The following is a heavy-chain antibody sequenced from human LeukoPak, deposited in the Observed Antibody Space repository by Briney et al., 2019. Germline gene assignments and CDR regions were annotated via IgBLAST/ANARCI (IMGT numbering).Heavy chain of an antibody. D-gene: IGHD4-17*01. CDR2: ISPSSTYI. V-gene: IGHV3-21*01. CDR3: AGDENTGFDY. Sequence: GGSLRLSCAASGFTFSSYNMNWVRQAPGKGLEWVSSISPSSTYIYYADSVKGRFIISRDNAKNSLYLQMNSLRAEDTAVYYCAGDENTGFDYWGQGTLVTVSS. CDR1: GFTFSSYN. J-gene: IGHJ4*02.